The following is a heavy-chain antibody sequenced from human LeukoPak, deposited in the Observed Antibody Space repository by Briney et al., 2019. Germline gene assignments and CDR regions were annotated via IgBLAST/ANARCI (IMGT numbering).Heavy chain of an antibody. CDR1: GGSISSGSYY. CDR3: ARAVEMATTVDY. CDR2: IYTSGST. J-gene: IGHJ4*02. V-gene: IGHV4-61*02. D-gene: IGHD5-24*01. Sequence: SETLSLTCTVSGGSISSGSYYWSWIRQPAGKGLEWIGRIYTSGSTNYSPSLKSRVTISVDTSKNQFSLKLSSVTAADTAVYYCARAVEMATTVDYWGQGTLVTVSS.